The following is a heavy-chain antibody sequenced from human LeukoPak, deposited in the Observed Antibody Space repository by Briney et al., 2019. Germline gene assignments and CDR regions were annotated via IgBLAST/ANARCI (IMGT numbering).Heavy chain of an antibody. D-gene: IGHD4-17*01. V-gene: IGHV4-61*01. Sequence: PSETLSLTCTVSGGSISSGSYYWSWIRQPPGKGLEWIGYIYYSGSTNYNPSLKSRVTISVDTSKNQFSLKLSSVTAADTAVYYCARGGYTVTGWGQGALVTVSS. CDR1: GGSISSGSYY. J-gene: IGHJ4*02. CDR2: IYYSGST. CDR3: ARGGYTVTG.